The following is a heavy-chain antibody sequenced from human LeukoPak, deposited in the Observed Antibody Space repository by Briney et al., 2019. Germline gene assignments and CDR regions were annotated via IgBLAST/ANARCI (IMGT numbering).Heavy chain of an antibody. Sequence: SGGSLRLSCAASGFTFSSYAMHWVRQAPGKGLEWVAVISYDGSNKYYADSVKGRFTISRDNSKNTLYLQMNSLRAEDTAVYYCARDLGTVVLMVYAQWGQGTMVTVSS. CDR1: GFTFSSYA. CDR3: ARDLGTVVLMVYAQ. D-gene: IGHD2-8*01. CDR2: ISYDGSNK. J-gene: IGHJ3*01. V-gene: IGHV3-30*04.